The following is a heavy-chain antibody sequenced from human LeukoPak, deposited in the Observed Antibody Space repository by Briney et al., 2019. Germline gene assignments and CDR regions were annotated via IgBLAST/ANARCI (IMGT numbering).Heavy chain of an antibody. CDR2: ISSSGSTI. Sequence: GGSLRLSCAASGFTFSSYEMNWVRQAPGKGLEWVSYISSSGSTIYYADSVKGRFTISRGNAKNSLYLQMNSLRAEDTAVYYCASQEVPAAPRAFDIWGQGTMVTVSS. CDR1: GFTFSSYE. CDR3: ASQEVPAAPRAFDI. D-gene: IGHD2-2*01. J-gene: IGHJ3*02. V-gene: IGHV3-48*03.